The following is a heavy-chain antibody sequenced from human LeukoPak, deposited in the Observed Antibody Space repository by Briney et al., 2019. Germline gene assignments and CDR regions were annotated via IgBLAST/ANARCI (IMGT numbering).Heavy chain of an antibody. Sequence: EGSLRLSCAASGFTFSSYAMHWVRQAPGKGLEWVAVISYDGSNKNYADSVKGRFTISRDNSKNTLYLQMNSLRAEDTAVYYCARDSSRYSSSWYEGYGKDVWGQGTTVTVSS. CDR1: GFTFSSYA. CDR3: ARDSSRYSSSWYEGYGKDV. V-gene: IGHV3-30*04. J-gene: IGHJ6*02. D-gene: IGHD6-13*01. CDR2: ISYDGSNK.